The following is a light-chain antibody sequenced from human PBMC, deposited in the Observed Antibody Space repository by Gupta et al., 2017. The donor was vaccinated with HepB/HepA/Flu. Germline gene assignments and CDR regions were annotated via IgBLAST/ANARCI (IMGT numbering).Light chain of an antibody. CDR3: QQDDAYPLT. Sequence: AIRMTQSPSSFSASTGDRVTITCRASLGIANYLAWYEHKPGKAPRLLIYGASTLRSGVPSRFSGSGSGTEFTLTINSLQSEDFTTYYCQQDDAYPLTFGGGTKVEIK. CDR2: GAS. CDR1: LGIANY. J-gene: IGKJ4*01. V-gene: IGKV1-8*01.